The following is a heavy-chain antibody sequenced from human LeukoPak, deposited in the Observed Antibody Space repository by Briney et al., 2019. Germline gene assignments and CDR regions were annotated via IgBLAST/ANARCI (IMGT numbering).Heavy chain of an antibody. CDR2: IIPIFGTA. Sequence: GASVRVSCKASGGTFSSYAISWVRQAPGQGLEWMGGIIPIFGTANYAQKFQGRVTITTDESTSTAYMELSSLRSEDTAVYYCAKGSNFYASGSHFDVWGQETLVTVSS. CDR1: GGTFSSYA. D-gene: IGHD3-10*01. CDR3: AKGSNFYASGSHFDV. J-gene: IGHJ4*02. V-gene: IGHV1-69*05.